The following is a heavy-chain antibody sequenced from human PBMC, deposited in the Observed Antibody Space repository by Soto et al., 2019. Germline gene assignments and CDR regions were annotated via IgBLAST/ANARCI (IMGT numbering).Heavy chain of an antibody. CDR1: GFIFSSYA. Sequence: EVQLLESGGGLVQPGGSLRLSCAASGFIFSSYAMSWVRQAPGKGLEWVSAISGSGGSTYYADSVKGRFTISRDNSKNTLYLQMNSLRAEDTAVYYCAKSLRYSGSYFDYWGQGTLVTVSS. CDR3: AKSLRYSGSYFDY. J-gene: IGHJ4*02. CDR2: ISGSGGST. D-gene: IGHD1-26*01. V-gene: IGHV3-23*01.